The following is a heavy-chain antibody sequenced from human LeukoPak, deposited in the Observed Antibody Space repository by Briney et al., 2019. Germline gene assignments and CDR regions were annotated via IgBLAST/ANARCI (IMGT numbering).Heavy chain of an antibody. V-gene: IGHV1-18*01. Sequence: ASVKVSCKASGYTFTSYGISWVRQAPGQGLEWMGWISAYNGNTNYAQKLQGRVTMTTDTSTSTAYTELRSLRSDDTAVYYCARDQPYSSSRGDYWGQGTLVTVSS. CDR3: ARDQPYSSSRGDY. CDR2: ISAYNGNT. J-gene: IGHJ4*02. CDR1: GYTFTSYG. D-gene: IGHD6-13*01.